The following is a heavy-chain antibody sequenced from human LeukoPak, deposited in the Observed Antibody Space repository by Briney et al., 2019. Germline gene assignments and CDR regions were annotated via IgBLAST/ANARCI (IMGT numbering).Heavy chain of an antibody. CDR1: GFTFSHYG. CDR2: ISGSGGST. Sequence: QAGGSPRLSCAASGFTFSHYGMTWVRQAPGKGLEWVSAISGSGGSTYYAGSVKGRFTISRDNSKNTLYLQMNSLRADDTAVYYCAKSHHVTAIDYWGQGTLVTVSS. D-gene: IGHD2-21*02. CDR3: AKSHHVTAIDY. V-gene: IGHV3-23*01. J-gene: IGHJ4*02.